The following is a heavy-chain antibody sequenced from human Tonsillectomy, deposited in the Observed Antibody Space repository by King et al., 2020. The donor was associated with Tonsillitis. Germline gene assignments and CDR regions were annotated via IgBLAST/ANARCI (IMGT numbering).Heavy chain of an antibody. CDR2: ISYVGGIK. D-gene: IGHD6-19*01. CDR1: GFTSGGYG. J-gene: IGHJ4*02. Sequence: QVQLVESGGAGVQPGGSLGLSGEASGFTSGGYGSHGFGRLPGKGRGGGQVISYVGGIKYYADSVKGRFTISRDNSKNTLYLQMNSLRAEDTAVYYCAKVLWDSSGLGYWGQGTLVTVSS. CDR3: AKVLWDSSGLGY. V-gene: IGHV3-30*18.